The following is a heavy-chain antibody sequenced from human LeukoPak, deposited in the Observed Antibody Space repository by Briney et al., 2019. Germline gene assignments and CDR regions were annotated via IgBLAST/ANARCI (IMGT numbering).Heavy chain of an antibody. CDR3: AREGGFYRPLDY. CDR1: GGSVTSTNW. CDR2: FHLDGGT. Sequence: SETLSLTCGVPGGSVTSTNWWTWVRRPPGKGLEWIGEFHLDGGTNYNPTLKRRHTMSVDLSESRVSLKLSSVTAPDTALYYTAREGGFYRPLDYSGQGTLVTVCS. V-gene: IGHV4-4*02. D-gene: IGHD3-3*01. J-gene: IGHJ4*02.